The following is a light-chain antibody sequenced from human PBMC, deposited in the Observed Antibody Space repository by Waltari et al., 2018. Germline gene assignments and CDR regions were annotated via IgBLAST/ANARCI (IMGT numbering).Light chain of an antibody. J-gene: IGLJ3*02. CDR3: SSYSSSDSWV. Sequence: WYQKRLGEAPKLLIFDVRKRPAGISNRFSGSKSGITASLTISGLQAEDEADYYCSSYSSSDSWVFGGGTTLIVL. V-gene: IGLV2-14*04. CDR2: DVR.